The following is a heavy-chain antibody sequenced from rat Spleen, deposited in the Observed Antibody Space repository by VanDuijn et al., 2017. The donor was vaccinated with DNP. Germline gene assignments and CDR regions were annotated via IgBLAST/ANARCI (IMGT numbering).Heavy chain of an antibody. CDR1: GFSLTSYN. D-gene: IGHD1-12*01. V-gene: IGHV2-30*01. J-gene: IGHJ2*01. CDR3: ARERRDSYAHHLDGGFDY. Sequence: QVQLKESGPGLVQVTQTLSLTCTVSGFSLTSYNVHWVRQPTGKGLEWMGIIWTGGSTDYNSTLKSRLTISRDTSKSQVFLQVNSLQTEDMATYYCARERRDSYAHHLDGGFDYWGQGVMVPVSS. CDR2: IWTGGST.